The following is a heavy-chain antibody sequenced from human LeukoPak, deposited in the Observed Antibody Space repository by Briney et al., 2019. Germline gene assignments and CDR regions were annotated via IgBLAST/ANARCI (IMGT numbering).Heavy chain of an antibody. CDR1: GFTFTDAW. J-gene: IGHJ4*02. V-gene: IGHV3-15*01. CDR3: TTLSVAGRRADY. CDR2: IKSKSDGGTA. D-gene: IGHD2-15*01. Sequence: PGGSLRLSCAASGFTFTDAWLSWVRQAPGKGLEWVGRIKSKSDGGTADYAAPVKGRFTISRDDSKNTLFLQMNILKTEDTAVYHCTTLSVAGRRADYWGQGTLVTVSS.